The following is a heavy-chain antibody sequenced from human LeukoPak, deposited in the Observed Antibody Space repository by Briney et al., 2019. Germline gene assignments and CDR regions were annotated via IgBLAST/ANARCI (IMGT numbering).Heavy chain of an antibody. Sequence: PGGSLRLSCAASGFIFGTYTMSWVRQAPGKGLEWVSCNSGIGGNTYYADSVKGRFTISRDNSKSTLYLQMNSLRVEDTAVYYCAKNFLPNYDFWSGYEDYWGQGTLVTVSS. CDR1: GFIFGTYT. D-gene: IGHD3-3*01. CDR2: NSGIGGNT. J-gene: IGHJ4*02. CDR3: AKNFLPNYDFWSGYEDY. V-gene: IGHV3-23*01.